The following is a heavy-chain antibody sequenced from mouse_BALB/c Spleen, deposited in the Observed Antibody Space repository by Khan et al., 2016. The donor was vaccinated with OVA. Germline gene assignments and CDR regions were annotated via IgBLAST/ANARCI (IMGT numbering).Heavy chain of an antibody. CDR3: ASGGYWYFDV. D-gene: IGHD1-1*02. V-gene: IGHV9-3-1*01. J-gene: IGHJ1*01. Sequence: LVESGPELKKPGETVKISCKASGYTFTNYGMNWVKQAPGKGLKWMGWINTYTGEPTYVVDFKGRFAFSLETSASTAYLQINNLKNEDSATYFCASGGYWYFDVWGAGTTVTVSS. CDR1: GYTFTNYG. CDR2: INTYTGEP.